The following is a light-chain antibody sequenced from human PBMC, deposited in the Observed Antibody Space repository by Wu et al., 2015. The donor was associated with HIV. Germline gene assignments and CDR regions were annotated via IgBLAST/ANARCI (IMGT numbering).Light chain of an antibody. CDR2: GSS. Sequence: EVVLTQSPGTLSLSPGESVTLSCRASQRVNTKYLAWYQQKFGQAPRLLIYGSSNRATGVPDRFSGSGSGTDFSLTISRLEPEDFAVYYCQRYGSSSYTFGQGTKLETK. V-gene: IGKV3-20*01. CDR3: QRYGSSSYT. CDR1: QRVNTKY. J-gene: IGKJ2*01.